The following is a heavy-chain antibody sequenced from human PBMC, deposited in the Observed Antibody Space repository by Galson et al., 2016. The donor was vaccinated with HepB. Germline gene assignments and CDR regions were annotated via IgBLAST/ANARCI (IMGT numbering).Heavy chain of an antibody. D-gene: IGHD7-27*01. J-gene: IGHJ3*02. CDR1: GYTFTSYY. CDR2: INPSAGSP. Sequence: QSGAEVKKPGASVKVSCKASGYTFTSYYIHWVRQAPGQGLEWMGIINPSAGSPSYAQNFQGRVTMTSDTSTSTVYMHLSSLRSEDTAVYYCARDRALTGDAFDIWGQGTMVTVSS. V-gene: IGHV1-46*01. CDR3: ARDRALTGDAFDI.